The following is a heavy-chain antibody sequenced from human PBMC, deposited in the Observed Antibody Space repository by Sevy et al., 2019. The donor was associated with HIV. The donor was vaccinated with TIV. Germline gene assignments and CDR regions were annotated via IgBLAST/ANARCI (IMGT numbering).Heavy chain of an antibody. CDR3: ARLTNSGWYKIDY. V-gene: IGHV4-39*01. Sequence: SETLSLTCTVSGGSISGNTYYWGWIRQPPGKGLEWIGNVYNGESTYYNPSLKSRLTLWVDTSRNQFSLKLRSVTAADTAVYYCARLTNSGWYKIDYWGQGTLVTVSS. CDR1: GGSISGNTYY. CDR2: VYNGEST. D-gene: IGHD6-19*01. J-gene: IGHJ4*02.